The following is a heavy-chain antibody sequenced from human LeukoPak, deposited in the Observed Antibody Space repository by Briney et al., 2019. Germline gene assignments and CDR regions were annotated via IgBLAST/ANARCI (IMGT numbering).Heavy chain of an antibody. V-gene: IGHV3-74*01. J-gene: IGHJ4*02. CDR3: IRDLRDHDY. CDR2: INGDGTQT. CDR1: GFTFSTYW. Sequence: GGSLRLSCAASGFTFSTYWMHWVRQPPGKGLVWVSRINGDGTQTNYADSVKGRFTVSRDNAKNTLYLQMNSLRADDTAVYFCIRDLRDHDYWGQGALVTVSP.